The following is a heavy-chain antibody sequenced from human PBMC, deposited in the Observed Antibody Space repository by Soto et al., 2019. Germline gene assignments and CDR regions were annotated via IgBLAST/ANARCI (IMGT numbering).Heavy chain of an antibody. V-gene: IGHV4-4*02. CDR2: IYHSGTT. Sequence: PLEILSLTCAVSSGSISSRRWWTWVRQSPGKGLEWIGEIYHSGTTNYNPSLKSRVTISIDRSKNQISLKLSSVTAADTVFYYCARLGGYYHSLDTWGQGTLVTVSS. CDR1: SGSISSRRW. J-gene: IGHJ5*02. CDR3: ARLGGYYHSLDT. D-gene: IGHD3-22*01.